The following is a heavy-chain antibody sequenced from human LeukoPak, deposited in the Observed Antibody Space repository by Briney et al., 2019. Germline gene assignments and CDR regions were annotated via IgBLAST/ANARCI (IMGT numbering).Heavy chain of an antibody. Sequence: SGTLSLTCAVSGGSISSSNWWSWVRQPPGKGLEWIGEINHSGSTNYNPSLKSRVTISVDTSKNQFSLKLSSVTAADTAVYYCASGPRYSSGRTFDYWGQGTLVTVSS. CDR3: ASGPRYSSGRTFDY. D-gene: IGHD6-19*01. J-gene: IGHJ4*02. CDR2: INHSGST. CDR1: GGSISSSNW. V-gene: IGHV4-4*02.